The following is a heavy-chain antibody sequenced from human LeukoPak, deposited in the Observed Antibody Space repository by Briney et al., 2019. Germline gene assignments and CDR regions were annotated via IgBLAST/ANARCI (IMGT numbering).Heavy chain of an antibody. CDR2: IGTSSSYI. CDR1: GFTFSSYS. CDR3: ASRSGGDYPYFDY. J-gene: IGHJ4*02. V-gene: IGHV3-21*01. Sequence: GGSLRLSCAASGFTFSSYSMNWVRQAPGKGLEWVSSIGTSSSYIYYADSVKGRFTISRDNAKNSLYLQMNSLRAEDTAVYYCASRSGGDYPYFDYWGQGTLVTVSS. D-gene: IGHD4-17*01.